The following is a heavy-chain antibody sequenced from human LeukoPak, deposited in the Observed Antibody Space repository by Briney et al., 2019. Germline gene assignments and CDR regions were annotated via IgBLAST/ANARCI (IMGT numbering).Heavy chain of an antibody. D-gene: IGHD5-24*01. Sequence: GGSLRLSCAASGFTFSSYGMHWGRQAPGKGLEWVSFISYDGGSTYSADSVKGRFTISRDNSKNTLYLQMNSLRAEDTALYYCAKDMLRDGYVIDYWGQGTLVTVSS. CDR1: GFTFSSYG. CDR2: ISYDGGST. J-gene: IGHJ4*02. V-gene: IGHV3-30*02. CDR3: AKDMLRDGYVIDY.